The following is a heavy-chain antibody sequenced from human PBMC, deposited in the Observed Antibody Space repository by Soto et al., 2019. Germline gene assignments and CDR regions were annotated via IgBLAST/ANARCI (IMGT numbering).Heavy chain of an antibody. CDR1: GFTVSSNY. D-gene: IGHD2-8*01. Sequence: GGSLRLSCAASGFTVSSNYMSWVRQAPGKGLEWVSVIYSGGSTYYADSVKGRFTISRHNSKNTLYLQMNSLRAEDTAVYYCARDWVDCTNGVCYSYFDYWGQGTLVTVSS. J-gene: IGHJ4*02. CDR3: ARDWVDCTNGVCYSYFDY. V-gene: IGHV3-53*04. CDR2: IYSGGST.